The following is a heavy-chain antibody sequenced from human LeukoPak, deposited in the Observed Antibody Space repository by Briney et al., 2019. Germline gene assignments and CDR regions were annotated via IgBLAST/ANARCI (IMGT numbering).Heavy chain of an antibody. J-gene: IGHJ4*02. CDR2: IYYSGRT. V-gene: IGHV4-39*01. CDR3: ARRAYSSSSFDY. Sequence: PSGTLSLTCTVSGGSISSGNHFWGWIRQPPGKGLEWIGIIYYSGRTYFNPSLKSRVTISVDTSKNQFSLKLSSVTAADTAVYYCARRAYSSSSFDYWGQGTLVTVSS. D-gene: IGHD6-6*01. CDR1: GGSISSGNHF.